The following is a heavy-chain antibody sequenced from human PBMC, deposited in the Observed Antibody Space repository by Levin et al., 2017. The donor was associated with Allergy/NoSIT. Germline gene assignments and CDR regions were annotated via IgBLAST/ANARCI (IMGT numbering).Heavy chain of an antibody. CDR3: ARDKSYRDTGGSYDS. CDR1: GYSFSDYY. D-gene: IGHD2-8*02. CDR2: INPNSGGT. Sequence: ASVKVSCKASGYSFSDYYIHWVRQAPGQGLEWMGRINPNSGGTNYAQTFQGRVTMTRDTSTCSAYMESSRLTSDDTAVYYCARDKSYRDTGGSYDSWGQGTLVTVSS. J-gene: IGHJ5*01. V-gene: IGHV1-2*02.